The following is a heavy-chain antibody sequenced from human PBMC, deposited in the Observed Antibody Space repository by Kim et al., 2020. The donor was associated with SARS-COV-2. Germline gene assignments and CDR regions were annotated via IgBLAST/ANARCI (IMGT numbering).Heavy chain of an antibody. CDR3: ARLSHDFSDGYNPFAN. CDR2: IFYSGSA. V-gene: IGHV4-59*01. CDR1: GGSIGSYY. Sequence: SETLSLTCTVSGGSIGSYYWSWIRQPPGKELDWVGSIFYSGSANYNPSLNSRVTMSVDTSKSQFSLILSSVTAADTAASYCARLSHDFSDGYNPFANWG. J-gene: IGHJ4*01. D-gene: IGHD5-12*01.